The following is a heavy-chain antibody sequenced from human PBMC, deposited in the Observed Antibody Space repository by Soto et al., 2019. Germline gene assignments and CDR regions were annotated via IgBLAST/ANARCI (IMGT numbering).Heavy chain of an antibody. V-gene: IGHV4-39*01. Sequence: PSETLSLTCTVSGGSISSSSYYWGWIRQPPGKGLEWIGSIYYSGSTYYNPSLKSRVTISVDTSKNQFSLKLSSVTAADTAVYYCARPRVHLGEDWGGYYMDVWGKGTTVTVSS. D-gene: IGHD3-16*01. CDR1: GGSISSSSYY. J-gene: IGHJ6*03. CDR2: IYYSGST. CDR3: ARPRVHLGEDWGGYYMDV.